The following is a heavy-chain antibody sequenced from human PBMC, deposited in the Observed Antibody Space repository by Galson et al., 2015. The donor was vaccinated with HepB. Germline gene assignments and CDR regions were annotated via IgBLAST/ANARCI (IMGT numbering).Heavy chain of an antibody. V-gene: IGHV1-24*01. D-gene: IGHD3-22*01. Sequence: SVEVSCKVSGYTLTEISIHWVRQAPGKGLVWIGGFDLEDGETIYAQKFQGRVIMTEDTSTNTAYMGLSSLRSEDTAVYFCAAQTKPDYYDSSGSSRNALVNWVQGTMVTVSS. CDR1: GYTLTEIS. J-gene: IGHJ3*02. CDR3: AAQTKPDYYDSSGSSRNALVN. CDR2: FDLEDGET.